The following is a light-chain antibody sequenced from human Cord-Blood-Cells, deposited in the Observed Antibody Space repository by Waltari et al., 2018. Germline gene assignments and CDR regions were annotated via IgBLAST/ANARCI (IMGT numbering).Light chain of an antibody. CDR1: SSDVGGYNY. CDR3: SSYTSSSTLV. CDR2: DVS. V-gene: IGLV2-14*01. J-gene: IGLJ3*02. Sequence: QSALTQPASVSGSPGQSITIPCTGTSSDVGGYNYVSWYQQHPGKAPKLMIYDVSHRPSGVSNRFSGSESGNTATLTISGLQAEDEADYYCSSYTSSSTLVFGGGTKLTVL.